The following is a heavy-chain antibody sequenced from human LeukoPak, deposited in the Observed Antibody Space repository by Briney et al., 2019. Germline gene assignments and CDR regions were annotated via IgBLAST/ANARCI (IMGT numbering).Heavy chain of an antibody. D-gene: IGHD2-2*01. V-gene: IGHV1-2*02. CDR3: ARGIVVVPAAMESWFDP. J-gene: IGHJ5*02. Sequence: GASVKVSCKASGYTFTGYYMHWVRQAPGQGLEWMGWINPNSGGTNYAQKFQGRVTMTRGTSISTAYMELSRLGPDDTAVYYCARGIVVVPAAMESWFDPWGQGTLVTVSS. CDR2: INPNSGGT. CDR1: GYTFTGYY.